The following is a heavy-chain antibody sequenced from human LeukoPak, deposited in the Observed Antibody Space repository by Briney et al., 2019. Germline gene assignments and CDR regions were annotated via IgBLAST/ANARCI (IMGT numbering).Heavy chain of an antibody. CDR3: ARRFTMVRGVIIDDFAFDI. D-gene: IGHD3-10*01. V-gene: IGHV3-66*01. Sequence: GGSLRLSCAASGFTVSSNYMSWVRQAPGKGLEWVSFIYSGGSTYYADSVKGRFTISKDKSNNTMYMQMNSLRAEDTAVYYCARRFTMVRGVIIDDFAFDIWGQGKMVTVSS. J-gene: IGHJ3*02. CDR1: GFTVSSNY. CDR2: IYSGGST.